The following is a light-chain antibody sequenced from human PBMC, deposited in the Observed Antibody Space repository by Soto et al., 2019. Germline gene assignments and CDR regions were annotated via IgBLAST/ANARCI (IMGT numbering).Light chain of an antibody. V-gene: IGKV3-15*01. J-gene: IGKJ2*01. CDR2: TTS. CDR3: QQFNSWPYT. CDR1: QSVSSY. Sequence: EIVMTQSPATLSVSPGERATLSCRSSQSVSSYLALYQQKPGQPPRLLIYTTSSRATGIPARFSGSGSGTEFTLTISSLQSEDFAVYYCQQFNSWPYTFGQGTKLEIK.